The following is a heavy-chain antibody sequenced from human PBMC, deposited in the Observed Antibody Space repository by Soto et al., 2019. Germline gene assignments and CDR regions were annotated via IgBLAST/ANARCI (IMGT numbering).Heavy chain of an antibody. D-gene: IGHD1-26*01. Sequence: QVQLQESRPGLVKPSQTLSLTRTVSGGSISSGDYYWSWIRQPPGKGLEWIGYIYYSGSTYYNPSMQSRVTISVYTSQNQFSLKLSSVTAADTAVYYCARQRYSGSWDFDYWGQGTLVTVSS. J-gene: IGHJ4*02. CDR2: IYYSGST. V-gene: IGHV4-30-4*01. CDR1: GGSISSGDYY. CDR3: ARQRYSGSWDFDY.